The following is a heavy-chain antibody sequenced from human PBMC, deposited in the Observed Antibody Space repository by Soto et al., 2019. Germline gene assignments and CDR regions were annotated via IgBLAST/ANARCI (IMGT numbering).Heavy chain of an antibody. J-gene: IGHJ5*02. Sequence: SVKVSCKASGGTFSSYAISWVRQAPGQGLEWMGGIIPIFGTANYAQKFQGRVTITADESTSTAYMELSSLRSEDTAVYYCARDRSSPDYYDSSGYPIDNWFDPWGQGTLVTVSS. D-gene: IGHD3-22*01. CDR1: GGTFSSYA. V-gene: IGHV1-69*13. CDR2: IIPIFGTA. CDR3: ARDRSSPDYYDSSGYPIDNWFDP.